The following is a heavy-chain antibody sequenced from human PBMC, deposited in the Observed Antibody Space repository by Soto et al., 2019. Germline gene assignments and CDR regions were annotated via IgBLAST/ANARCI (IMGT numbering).Heavy chain of an antibody. Sequence: QVQLVESGGGVVQPGRSLRLSCAASGFTFSSYGMHWVRQAPGKGLEWVAVISYDGSNKYYADSVKGRFTISRDNSKNTLNLQMNSLRAEDTAVYYCAKVLIVGATWFYYYGMDVWGQGTTVTVSS. CDR3: AKVLIVGATWFYYYGMDV. D-gene: IGHD1-26*01. J-gene: IGHJ6*02. CDR2: ISYDGSNK. CDR1: GFTFSSYG. V-gene: IGHV3-30*18.